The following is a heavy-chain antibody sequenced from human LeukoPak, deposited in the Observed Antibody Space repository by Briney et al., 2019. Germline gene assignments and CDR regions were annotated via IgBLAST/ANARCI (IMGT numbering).Heavy chain of an antibody. CDR1: GGSISSSNW. CDR2: IYHSGST. V-gene: IGHV4-4*02. CDR3: ASAKYYYDSSGYYTN. Sequence: PSGTLSLTCAVSGGSISSSNWWSWVRQPPGKGLEWIGEIYHSGSTNYNPSLKSRVTISVDKSKNQFSLKLSSVTAADTAVYYCASAKYYYDSSGYYTNWGQGTLVTVSS. J-gene: IGHJ4*02. D-gene: IGHD3-22*01.